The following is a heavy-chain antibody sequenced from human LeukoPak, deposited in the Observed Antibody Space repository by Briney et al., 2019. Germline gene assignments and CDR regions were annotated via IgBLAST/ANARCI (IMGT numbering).Heavy chain of an antibody. CDR2: INSHGSRT. Sequence: GGSLRLSCAASGFTFNNYWMHWVRQAPGKWLVCVSRINSHGSRTSYADSVKGRFTISRDNAKNTLYLQMNILRAEDTALFYCARESSVGPHKAFDCWGQGTLVTVSS. CDR1: GFTFNNYW. V-gene: IGHV3-74*01. J-gene: IGHJ4*02. CDR3: ARESSVGPHKAFDC. D-gene: IGHD1-26*01.